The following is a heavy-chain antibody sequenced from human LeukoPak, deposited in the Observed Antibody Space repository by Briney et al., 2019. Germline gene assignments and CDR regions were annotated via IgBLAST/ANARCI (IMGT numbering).Heavy chain of an antibody. CDR3: VRDDETEGRAFDY. CDR2: TYYRSRWYN. CDR1: GDSVSSNSAA. V-gene: IGHV6-1*01. J-gene: IGHJ4*02. Sequence: PSQTLSLTCTISGDSVSSNSAAWNWIRQSPSRGLEWLGRTYYRSRWYNDYAISVQSRITINPDTSKNQFSLQLNSVTPEDTAVYYCVRDDETEGRAFDYWGQGTLVTVSS. D-gene: IGHD3-10*01.